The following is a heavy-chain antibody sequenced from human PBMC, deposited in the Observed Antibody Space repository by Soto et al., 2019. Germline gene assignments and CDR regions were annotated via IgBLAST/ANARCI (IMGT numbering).Heavy chain of an antibody. CDR1: GGSISSGGYY. V-gene: IGHV4-39*07. CDR2: INHSGST. J-gene: IGHJ4*02. D-gene: IGHD6-13*01. CDR3: ARGRWYFDY. Sequence: SETLSLTCTVSGGSISSGGYYWSWIRQPPGKGLEWIGEINHSGSTNYNPSLKSRVTISVDTSKNQFSLKLSSVTAADTAVYYCARGRWYFDYWGQGTLVTVSS.